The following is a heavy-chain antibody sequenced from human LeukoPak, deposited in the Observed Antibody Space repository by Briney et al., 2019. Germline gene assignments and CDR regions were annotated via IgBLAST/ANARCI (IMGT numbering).Heavy chain of an antibody. J-gene: IGHJ4*02. CDR2: INPNSGGT. CDR1: GYTFTGYY. Sequence: GASVKVSCKASGYTFTGYYMHWVRQAPGQGLEWMGWINPNSGGTNYAQKFQGRVTMTRDTSISTAYMELSRLRSDDTAVYYCARDPQRNYDSSGYDYYFDYWGQGTLVTISS. CDR3: ARDPQRNYDSSGYDYYFDY. V-gene: IGHV1-2*02. D-gene: IGHD3-22*01.